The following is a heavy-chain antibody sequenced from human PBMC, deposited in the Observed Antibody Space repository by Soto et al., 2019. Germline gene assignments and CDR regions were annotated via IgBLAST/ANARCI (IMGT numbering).Heavy chain of an antibody. CDR1: GFTFSSYW. CDR2: INSDGSST. J-gene: IGHJ6*03. Sequence: GGSLRLSCAASGFTFSSYWMHWVRQAPGKGLVWVSRINSDGSSTSYADSVKGRFTISRDNAKNTLYLQMNSLRAEDTAVYYCASEYSGYDPPYYYYYMDVWGKGTTVTVSS. D-gene: IGHD5-12*01. CDR3: ASEYSGYDPPYYYYYMDV. V-gene: IGHV3-74*01.